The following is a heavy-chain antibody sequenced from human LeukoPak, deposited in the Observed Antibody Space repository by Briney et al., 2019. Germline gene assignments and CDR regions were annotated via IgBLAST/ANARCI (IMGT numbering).Heavy chain of an antibody. V-gene: IGHV1-24*01. CDR1: GYTLTELS. CDR2: LDPEDGET. D-gene: IGHD3-22*01. Sequence: ASVKVSCKVSGYTLTELSMHWVRQAPGKGLEWMGGLDPEDGETIYAQKFQGRVTMTEDTSTDTAYMELSSLRSEDTAVYYCATDGPYYYDSSGYYEYFQHWGQGTLVTVSS. CDR3: ATDGPYYYDSSGYYEYFQH. J-gene: IGHJ1*01.